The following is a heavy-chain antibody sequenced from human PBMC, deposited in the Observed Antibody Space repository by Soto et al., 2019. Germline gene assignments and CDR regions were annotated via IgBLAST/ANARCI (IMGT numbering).Heavy chain of an antibody. V-gene: IGHV3-15*01. J-gene: IGHJ4*02. CDR1: GFTFSNAW. CDR2: IKSKTDGGTT. CDR3: NTDPLGYCSSTSCLTTGYNFDY. Sequence: EVQLVESGGGLVKPGGSLRLSCAASGFTFSNAWMSWVRQAPGKGLEWVGRIKSKTDGGTTDYAAPVKVRFTISRDDSKNQLYLQMNSLKTEDTAVYYCNTDPLGYCSSTSCLTTGYNFDYWGQGTLVTVSS. D-gene: IGHD2-2*01.